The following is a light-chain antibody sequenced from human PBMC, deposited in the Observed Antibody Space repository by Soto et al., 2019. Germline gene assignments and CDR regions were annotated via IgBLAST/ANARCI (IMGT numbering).Light chain of an antibody. Sequence: IVLTQSPATLSLSPGKRATLSCRASQNISNYLIWYQQKPGQAPRLLIYGASARATGIPARFSGSASGTEFTLTISSLQSEDFAVYYCQQYNDWPPWTFGQGTKVDIK. CDR1: QNISNY. CDR2: GAS. J-gene: IGKJ1*01. CDR3: QQYNDWPPWT. V-gene: IGKV3-15*01.